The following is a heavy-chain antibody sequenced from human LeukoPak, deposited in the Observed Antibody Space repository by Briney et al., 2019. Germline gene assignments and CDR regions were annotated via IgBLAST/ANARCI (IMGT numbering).Heavy chain of an antibody. D-gene: IGHD3-9*01. CDR1: GVSITSGRYY. Sequence: PSETLSLTCTVSGVSITSGRYYWSWIRQPAGKGLEWIGRIFISGGTNYNPSLRSRVTMSLDTSKNQFSLKLYSVTAADTAVYYCARGGSTLHSAGGHDIEFYYSYYMDVWGKGTTVTISS. CDR2: IFISGGT. CDR3: ARGGSTLHSAGGHDIEFYYSYYMDV. V-gene: IGHV4-61*02. J-gene: IGHJ6*03.